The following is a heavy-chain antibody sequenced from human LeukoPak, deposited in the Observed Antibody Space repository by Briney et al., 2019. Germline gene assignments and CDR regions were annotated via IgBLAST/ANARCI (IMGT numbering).Heavy chain of an antibody. CDR1: GGSISSGGYY. Sequence: SETLSLTCTVSGGSISSGGYYWSWIRQHPGKGLEWIGYIYYSGSTYYNPSLKSRVTISVDTSKNQFSLKLSSVTAADTAVYYCARAHQYCSSTSCSNNWFDPWGQGTLVTVSS. V-gene: IGHV4-31*03. D-gene: IGHD2-2*01. CDR3: ARAHQYCSSTSCSNNWFDP. CDR2: IYYSGST. J-gene: IGHJ5*02.